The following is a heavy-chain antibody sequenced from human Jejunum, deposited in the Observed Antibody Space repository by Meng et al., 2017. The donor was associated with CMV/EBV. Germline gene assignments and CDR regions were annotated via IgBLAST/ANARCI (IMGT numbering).Heavy chain of an antibody. Sequence: GYTFTGHYRHWVRQAPGQGLEWMGWINPDSGGTNYAQKFPGRVTMTWDTSINTAYMELGRLTSDDTAVYYCARDLRFLGRCYGMDVWGQGTTVTVSS. CDR3: ARDLRFLGRCYGMDV. V-gene: IGHV1-2*02. CDR1: GYTFTGHY. CDR2: INPDSGGT. D-gene: IGHD3-3*01. J-gene: IGHJ6*02.